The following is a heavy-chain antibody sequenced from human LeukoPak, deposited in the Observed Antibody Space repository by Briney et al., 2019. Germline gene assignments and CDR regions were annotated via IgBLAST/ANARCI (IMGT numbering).Heavy chain of an antibody. CDR3: ARQMNTVTADY. J-gene: IGHJ4*02. Sequence: PSGTLSLTCTVSGGSISSSSYFWGWIRQPPGKALEWIGSIFYSGSTYYNPSLNSRVTISIDTSKNQFSLRLSSVTAADTAVYYCARQMNTVTADYWGQGTLVTVSS. D-gene: IGHD4-17*01. CDR1: GGSISSSSYF. V-gene: IGHV4-39*01. CDR2: IFYSGST.